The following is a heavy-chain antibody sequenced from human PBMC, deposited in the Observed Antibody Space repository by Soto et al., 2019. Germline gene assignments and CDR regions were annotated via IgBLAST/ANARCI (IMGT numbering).Heavy chain of an antibody. J-gene: IGHJ6*02. Sequence: PGGSLRLSCEASGFTFTSYAMHWVRQAPGKGLEWVAVISYDGINEYYADSVKGRFTISRDNAKNSLYLQMNSLRAEDTAVYYCASRHYGMDVWGQGTTVTVSS. CDR3: ASRHYGMDV. V-gene: IGHV3-30*07. CDR1: GFTFTSYA. CDR2: ISYDGINE.